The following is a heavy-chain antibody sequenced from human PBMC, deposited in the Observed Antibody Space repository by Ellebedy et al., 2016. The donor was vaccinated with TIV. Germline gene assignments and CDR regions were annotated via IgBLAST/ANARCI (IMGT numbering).Heavy chain of an antibody. CDR2: IWYDGSNK. CDR1: GFTFSSYG. J-gene: IGHJ4*02. Sequence: GESLKISCAASGFTFSSYGMHWVRQAPGKGLEWVAVIWYDGSNKYYADSVKGRFTISRDNSKNTLYLQMNSLRAEETAVYYCARDFRIAARTSPTDYWGQGTLVTVSS. D-gene: IGHD6-6*01. V-gene: IGHV3-33*01. CDR3: ARDFRIAARTSPTDY.